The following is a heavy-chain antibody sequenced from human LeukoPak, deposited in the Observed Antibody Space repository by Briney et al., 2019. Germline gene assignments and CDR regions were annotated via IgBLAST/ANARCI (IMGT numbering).Heavy chain of an antibody. CDR2: ISGSGGST. CDR1: GFTFSSYA. J-gene: IGHJ4*02. Sequence: PGGSLRLSCAASGFTFSSYAMNWVRQAPGKGLEWVSAISGSGGSTYYADSVKGRFTISRDNSKNTLYLQMNSLRAEDTAVYYCAKSVWDIVVVPAALDYWGQGTLVTVSS. V-gene: IGHV3-23*01. CDR3: AKSVWDIVVVPAALDY. D-gene: IGHD2-2*01.